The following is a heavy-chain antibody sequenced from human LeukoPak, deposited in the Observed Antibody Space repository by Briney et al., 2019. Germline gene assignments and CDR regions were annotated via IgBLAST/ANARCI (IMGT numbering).Heavy chain of an antibody. Sequence: GGSLRLSCAASGFTFRSYEMNWVRQAPGKGLEWVSYINRSGDSIYYADSVKGRFTISRDNAKNSLYMQMNSLRDKDMALYYCARSGYDVIFDYWGQGTLVTVSS. J-gene: IGHJ4*02. V-gene: IGHV3-48*03. D-gene: IGHD5-12*01. CDR2: INRSGDSI. CDR3: ARSGYDVIFDY. CDR1: GFTFRSYE.